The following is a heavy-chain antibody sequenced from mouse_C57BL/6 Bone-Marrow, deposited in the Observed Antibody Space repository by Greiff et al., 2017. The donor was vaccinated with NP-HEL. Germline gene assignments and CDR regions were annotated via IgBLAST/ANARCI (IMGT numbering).Heavy chain of an antibody. J-gene: IGHJ4*01. V-gene: IGHV14-3*01. CDR2: IDPANGNT. CDR1: GFNIKNTY. CDR3: AHYYDYEGYAMDY. D-gene: IGHD2-4*01. Sequence: DVKLQESVAELVRPGASVKLSCTASGFNIKNTYMHWVKQRPEQGLEWIGRIDPANGNTKYAPKFQGKATITADTSSNTAYLQLSSLTSEDTAIYYCAHYYDYEGYAMDYWGQGTSVTVSS.